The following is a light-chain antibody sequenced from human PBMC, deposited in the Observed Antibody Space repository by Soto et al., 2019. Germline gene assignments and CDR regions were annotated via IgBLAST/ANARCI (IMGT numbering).Light chain of an antibody. Sequence: QSALAQPASVSGSPGQSITISCTGTSGDVGSYNLVSWYQQHPGKAPKLMIYEGSKRPSGVSNRFSGSKSGNTASLTISGLQAEHEADYYCCSYAGSSTFYVFGIGTKAIV. V-gene: IGLV2-23*01. CDR2: EGS. CDR3: CSYAGSSTFYV. CDR1: SGDVGSYNL. J-gene: IGLJ1*01.